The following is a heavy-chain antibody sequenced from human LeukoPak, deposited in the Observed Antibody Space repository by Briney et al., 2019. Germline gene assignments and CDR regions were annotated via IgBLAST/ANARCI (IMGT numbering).Heavy chain of an antibody. CDR3: ARGATFRGTYYMDV. CDR2: NDYSGST. Sequence: SETLSLTCIVSGGPISTHYWSWSREPPGKGLEWIGYNDYSGSTNYNPSLKSRVTISVDTSKNQFSLKLNSVTAADTAVYYCARGATFRGTYYMDVWGKGTTVTVSS. CDR1: GGPISTHY. V-gene: IGHV4-59*11. D-gene: IGHD3-10*01. J-gene: IGHJ6*03.